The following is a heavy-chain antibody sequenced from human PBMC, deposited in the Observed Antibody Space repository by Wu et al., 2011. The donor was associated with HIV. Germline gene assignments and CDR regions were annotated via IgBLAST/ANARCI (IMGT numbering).Heavy chain of an antibody. Sequence: GPEVKKPGSSVKVSCKASGDTFSIYTVNWLRQAPGKGFEWMGGIIPNYSQKFQDRVTISTDESTHTAFLEITSLTSDDTAIYYCARGMGPTAAMENYFDSWGQGTRVTVSS. D-gene: IGHD2-2*01. CDR2: IIP. CDR3: ARGMGPTAAMENYFDS. V-gene: IGHV1-69*16. CDR1: GDTFSIYT. J-gene: IGHJ4*02.